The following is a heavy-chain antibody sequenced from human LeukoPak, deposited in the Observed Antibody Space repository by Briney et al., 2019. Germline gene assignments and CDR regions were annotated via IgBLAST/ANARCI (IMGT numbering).Heavy chain of an antibody. J-gene: IGHJ4*02. CDR2: SSRSGSTI. D-gene: IGHD3-10*01. V-gene: IGHV3-48*03. Sequence: GGSLRLSCAASGFTFSSYEMNWVRQAPGKGLEWVSYSSRSGSTIYYADSVKGRFTISRDNAKNSLYLQMNSLRAEDTAVYYCARLLPPYYGSGSYGVDYWGQGTLVTVSS. CDR3: ARLLPPYYGSGSYGVDY. CDR1: GFTFSSYE.